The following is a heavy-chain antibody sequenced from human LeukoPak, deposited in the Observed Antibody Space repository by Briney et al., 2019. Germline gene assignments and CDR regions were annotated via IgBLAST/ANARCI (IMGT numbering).Heavy chain of an antibody. V-gene: IGHV4-61*01. Sequence: SETLSLTCTVSGGSVSSGSYYWSWIRQPPGKGLEWIGYIYYSGSTNYNPSLKSRVTISVDTSKNQFSLKLSSVTAADTAVYYCARVGTADAFDIWGQGTMVTASS. CDR3: ARVGTADAFDI. D-gene: IGHD1-1*01. J-gene: IGHJ3*02. CDR1: GGSVSSGSYY. CDR2: IYYSGST.